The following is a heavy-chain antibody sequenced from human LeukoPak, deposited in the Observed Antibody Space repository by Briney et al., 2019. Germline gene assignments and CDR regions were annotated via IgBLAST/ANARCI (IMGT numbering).Heavy chain of an antibody. J-gene: IGHJ1*01. CDR3: AKDSVEGSSWYGKRKYFQH. D-gene: IGHD6-13*01. Sequence: PGRSLRLPCAASGFTFSSYGMHWVRQAPGKGLEWVAVISYDGSNKYYADSVKGRFTISRDNSKNTLYLQMNSLRAEDTAVYYCAKDSVEGSSWYGKRKYFQHWGQGTLVTVSS. V-gene: IGHV3-30*18. CDR2: ISYDGSNK. CDR1: GFTFSSYG.